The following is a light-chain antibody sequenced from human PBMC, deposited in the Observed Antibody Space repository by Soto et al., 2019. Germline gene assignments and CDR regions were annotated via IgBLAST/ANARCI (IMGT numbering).Light chain of an antibody. CDR1: SSNIGSNT. J-gene: IGLJ2*01. CDR2: SNN. CDR3: AAWDDSLNVV. V-gene: IGLV1-44*01. Sequence: QSVLTQPPSASGTPGQRATISCSGSSSNIGSNTVNWYQQLPGTAPKLLIYSNNQRPSGVPDRFSGSKSGTSASLAISWLQSEDEADYYCAAWDDSLNVVFGGGTKLTVL.